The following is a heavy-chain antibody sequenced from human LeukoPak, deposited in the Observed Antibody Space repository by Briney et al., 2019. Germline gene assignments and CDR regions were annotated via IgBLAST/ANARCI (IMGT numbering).Heavy chain of an antibody. V-gene: IGHV4-30-4*01. CDR3: AREGFRMAASNLDAFDI. CDR1: GGSISSGDYY. CDR2: IYYSGST. Sequence: SETLSLTCTVSGGSISSGDYYWSWIRQPPGKGLEWIGYIYYSGSTYYNPSLKSRVTISVDTSKNQFSLKLSSVTAADTAVYYCAREGFRMAASNLDAFDIWGQGTMVTVSS. J-gene: IGHJ3*02. D-gene: IGHD5-24*01.